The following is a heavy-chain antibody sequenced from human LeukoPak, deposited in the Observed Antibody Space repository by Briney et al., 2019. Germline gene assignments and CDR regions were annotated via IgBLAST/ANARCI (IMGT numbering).Heavy chain of an antibody. CDR2: IYYSGST. CDR1: GGSISSGGYY. D-gene: IGHD3-3*01. J-gene: IGHJ4*02. Sequence: SETLSLTCTVSGGSISSGGYYWSWIRQHPGKGLEWIGYIYYSGSTYYNPSLKSRVTISVDASKNQFSLKLSSVTAADTAVYYCARVLEWLSHFDYWGQGTLVTVSS. CDR3: ARVLEWLSHFDY. V-gene: IGHV4-31*03.